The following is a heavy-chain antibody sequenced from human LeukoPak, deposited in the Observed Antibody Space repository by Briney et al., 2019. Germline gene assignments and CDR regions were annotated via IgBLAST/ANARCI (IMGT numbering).Heavy chain of an antibody. CDR2: IYHSGST. D-gene: IGHD3-22*01. J-gene: IGHJ4*02. CDR3: ARDSSVGSSGYYYRDY. V-gene: IGHV4-38-2*02. CDR1: GYSISSGYY. Sequence: PSETLSLTCTVSGYSISSGYYWGWIRQPPGKGLEWIGSIYHSGSTYYNPSLKSRVTISVDTSKNQFSLKLSSVTAADTAVYYCARDSSVGSSGYYYRDYWGQGTLVTVPS.